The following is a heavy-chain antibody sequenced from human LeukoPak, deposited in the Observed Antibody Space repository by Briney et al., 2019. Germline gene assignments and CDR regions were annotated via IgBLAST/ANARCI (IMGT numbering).Heavy chain of an antibody. J-gene: IGHJ4*02. D-gene: IGHD3-22*01. CDR1: GFTFSSYS. V-gene: IGHV3-21*01. CDR3: ARVRPGHYYDSFDY. CDR2: ISSSSSHI. Sequence: GGSLRLSCAASGFTFSSYSMNWVRQAPGKGLEWVSSISSSSSHIYYADSVKGRFTISRDNAKNSLYLQMNSLRAEDTAVYYCARVRPGHYYDSFDYWGQGTLVTVSS.